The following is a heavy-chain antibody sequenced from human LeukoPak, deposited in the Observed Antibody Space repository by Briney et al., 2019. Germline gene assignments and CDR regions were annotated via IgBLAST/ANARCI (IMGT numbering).Heavy chain of an antibody. Sequence: GGSLRLSCAASGFTFSSYAKHWVRQAQGMGLEYVSAISSHGGSTYYANSVKGRFTISRDISRNTLYLQMGSLRAEDMAVYYCARGTEDYYGSGLDYWGQGTLLTVSS. V-gene: IGHV3-64*01. CDR3: ARGTEDYYGSGLDY. CDR2: ISSHGGST. J-gene: IGHJ4*02. CDR1: GFTFSSYA. D-gene: IGHD3-10*01.